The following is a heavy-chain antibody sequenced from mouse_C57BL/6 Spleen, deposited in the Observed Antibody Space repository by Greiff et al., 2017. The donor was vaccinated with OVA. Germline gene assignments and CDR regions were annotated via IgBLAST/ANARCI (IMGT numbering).Heavy chain of an antibody. D-gene: IGHD4-1*01. J-gene: IGHJ4*01. CDR3: ARRGSNRYYAMDY. CDR2: INPNNGGT. Sequence: VQLQQSGPELVKPGASVKISCKASGYTFTNYYMSWVKQSHGKSLEWIGDINPNNGGTSYNQKFKGKATLTVDKSSSTAYMELRSLTSEDSAVYYCARRGSNRYYAMDYWGQGTSVTVSS. CDR1: GYTFTNYY. V-gene: IGHV1-26*01.